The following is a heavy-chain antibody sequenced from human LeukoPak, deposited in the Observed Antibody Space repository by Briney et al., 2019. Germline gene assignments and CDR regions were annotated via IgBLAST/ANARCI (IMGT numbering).Heavy chain of an antibody. V-gene: IGHV3-23*01. CDR2: ISGSGGST. Sequence: GGSLRLSCAASGFTFSSYAMSWVRQAPGKGLEWVSAISGSGGSTYYADSVKGRFTISRDNSKNTLYLQMNSLRAEDTAVYYCAKDPGGYSSGWYPVNYWGQGTLVTVSS. CDR1: GFTFSSYA. CDR3: AKDPGGYSSGWYPVNY. D-gene: IGHD6-19*01. J-gene: IGHJ4*02.